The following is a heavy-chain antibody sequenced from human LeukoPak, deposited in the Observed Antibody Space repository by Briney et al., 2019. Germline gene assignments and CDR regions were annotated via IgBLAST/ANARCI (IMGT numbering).Heavy chain of an antibody. J-gene: IGHJ3*02. CDR1: GGSISSSSYY. D-gene: IGHD3-22*01. V-gene: IGHV4-39*01. CDR3: ARQGYYDGSGYVFDI. CDR2: FYYSGSS. Sequence: SETPSLTCTVSGGSISSSSYYWGWIRQPPGKGLEWIGSFYYSGSSYYNPSLKGRVTIPVDTSKNQFSLRLSSVTAADTAVYYCARQGYYDGSGYVFDIWGRGTMVTVSS.